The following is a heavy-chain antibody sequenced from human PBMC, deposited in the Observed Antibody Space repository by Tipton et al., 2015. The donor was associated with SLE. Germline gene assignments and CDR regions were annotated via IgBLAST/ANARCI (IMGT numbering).Heavy chain of an antibody. J-gene: IGHJ6*02. CDR2: INHSGST. Sequence: TLSLTCAVYGGSFSGYYWSWIRQPPGKGLEWIGEINHSGSTNYNPSLKSRVTISVDTSKNQFSLKLSSVTAADTAVYYCAREVRIQDYYYYGMDVWGQGTTVTVSS. CDR1: GGSFSGYY. V-gene: IGHV4-34*01. D-gene: IGHD5-18*01. CDR3: AREVRIQDYYYYGMDV.